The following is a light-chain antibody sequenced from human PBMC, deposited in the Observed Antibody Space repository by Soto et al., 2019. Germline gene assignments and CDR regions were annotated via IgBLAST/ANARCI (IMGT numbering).Light chain of an antibody. CDR3: SSYPSSSTLL. J-gene: IGLJ1*01. CDR1: SSDVGGYNY. CDR2: EVS. Sequence: QSALTQPASVSGSPGQSITISCTGTSSDVGGYNYVSWYQQHPGKAPKLMIYEVSNRPSGVSNRFSGSKSGNTASLTISGLQAEDEADYYCSSYPSSSTLLFGTGTKLTVL. V-gene: IGLV2-14*01.